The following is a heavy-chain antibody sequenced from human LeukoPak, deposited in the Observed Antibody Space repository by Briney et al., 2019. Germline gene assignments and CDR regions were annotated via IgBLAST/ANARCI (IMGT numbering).Heavy chain of an antibody. Sequence: PSETLSLTCAVSGGSISSSNWWSWVRQPPGKGLEWIGEIYHSGSTNYNPSLKSRVTISVDKSKNQFSLKLSSVTAADTAVYYCARGVLVGAHFYKHLDIWGQGTMVTVSS. J-gene: IGHJ3*02. CDR2: IYHSGST. V-gene: IGHV4-4*02. CDR3: ARGVLVGAHFYKHLDI. CDR1: GGSISSSNW. D-gene: IGHD1-26*01.